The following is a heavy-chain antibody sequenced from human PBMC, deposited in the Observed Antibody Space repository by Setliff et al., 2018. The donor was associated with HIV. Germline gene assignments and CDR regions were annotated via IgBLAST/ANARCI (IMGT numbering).Heavy chain of an antibody. D-gene: IGHD2-15*01. CDR1: GYTFTGYY. CDR2: INPNSGDT. V-gene: IGHV1-2*06. J-gene: IGHJ3*02. Sequence: AAVKVSCKASGYTFTGYYINWVRRAPGQGLELMGRINPNSGDTNYTQSFQGRVTMTRDRSINTAYLELSSLKSDDTAVYYCARDKDGFDIWGQGTMVTVSS. CDR3: ARDKDGFDI.